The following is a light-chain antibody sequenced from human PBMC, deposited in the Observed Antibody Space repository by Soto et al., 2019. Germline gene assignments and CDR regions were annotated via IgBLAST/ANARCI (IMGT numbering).Light chain of an antibody. Sequence: DVVMTQSPLSLPVTLGQPASVSCRSSQSLLYTDGNTYLSWFQQRPGQSPRRLIYKVSNRDAGVPDRFSGSGSDTDFTLKISRVEAEDVGVYYCMQGAHWPYTFGQGTKLEIK. J-gene: IGKJ2*01. V-gene: IGKV2-30*01. CDR1: QSLLYTDGNTY. CDR3: MQGAHWPYT. CDR2: KVS.